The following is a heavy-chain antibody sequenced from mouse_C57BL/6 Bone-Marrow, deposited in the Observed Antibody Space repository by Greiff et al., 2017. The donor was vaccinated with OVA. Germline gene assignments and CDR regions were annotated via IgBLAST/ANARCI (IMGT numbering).Heavy chain of an antibody. CDR3: TRRGPLTTVVATDWFAY. D-gene: IGHD1-1*01. CDR2: IDPETGGT. V-gene: IGHV1-15*01. Sequence: QVQLQQSGAELVRPGASVTLSCKASGYTFTDYEMHWVKQTPVHGLEWIGAIDPETGGTAYNQKFKGKAILTADKSSSTAYMELRSLTSEDSAVYYCTRRGPLTTVVATDWFAYWGQGTLVTVSA. CDR1: GYTFTDYE. J-gene: IGHJ3*01.